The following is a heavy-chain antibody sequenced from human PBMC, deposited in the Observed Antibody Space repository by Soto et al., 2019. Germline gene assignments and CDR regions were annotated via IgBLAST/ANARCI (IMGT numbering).Heavy chain of an antibody. CDR2: VYHNGTS. CDR3: ARDLDRYCSVTSCHAMDV. D-gene: IGHD2-15*01. V-gene: IGHV4-4*02. Sequence: PSETLSLTCVGSGGSIRSTNWWAWVRQTPGKGLEWIGEVYHNGTSNYNPSLKGRATISVDRSKDQVSLRLNSVIDADTAVYYCARDLDRYCSVTSCHAMDVWGQGTPVTVSS. CDR1: GGSIRSTNW. J-gene: IGHJ6*02.